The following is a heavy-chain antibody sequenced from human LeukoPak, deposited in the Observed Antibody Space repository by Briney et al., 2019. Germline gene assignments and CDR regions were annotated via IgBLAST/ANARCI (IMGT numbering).Heavy chain of an antibody. D-gene: IGHD5-18*01. CDR3: ASRGGTWIQLWSYYYYYGMDV. Sequence: SETLSLTCTVSGGSISSNAYYWAWIRQPPGKGLEWIGSIYSSVSTYYNPSLKSRVTISVDTSKNQFSLRLSSVTAADTALYYCASRGGTWIQLWSYYYYYGMDVWGQGTTVTVSS. J-gene: IGHJ6*02. V-gene: IGHV4-39*01. CDR1: GGSISSNAYY. CDR2: IYSSVST.